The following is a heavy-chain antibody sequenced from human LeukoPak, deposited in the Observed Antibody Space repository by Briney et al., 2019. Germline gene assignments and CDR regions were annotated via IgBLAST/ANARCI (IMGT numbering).Heavy chain of an antibody. CDR3: AKSQFFDY. Sequence: PGGSLRLSCAASGFTFSSCSMNWVRQAPGKGLEWVSAISVGVGGTSYGDSVRGRFTISRDSSKNTLYLQMNSLRVDDTAVYYCAKSQFFDYWGQGTLVTVAS. D-gene: IGHD5-24*01. J-gene: IGHJ4*02. V-gene: IGHV3-23*01. CDR1: GFTFSSCS. CDR2: ISVGVGGT.